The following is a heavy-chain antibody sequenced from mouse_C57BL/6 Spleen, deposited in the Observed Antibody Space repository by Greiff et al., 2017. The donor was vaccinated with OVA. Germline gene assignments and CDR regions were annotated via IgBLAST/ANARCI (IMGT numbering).Heavy chain of an antibody. J-gene: IGHJ1*03. Sequence: VQLQQPGAELVKPGASVKLSCKASGYTFTSYWMHWVKQRPGQGLEWIGMIHPISGSTNYNEKFKSKATLTVDKSSSTAYMQLSSLTSEDSAVYYCARRGGSSNFDVWGTGTTVTVSS. CDR3: ARRGGSSNFDV. CDR2: IHPISGST. D-gene: IGHD1-1*01. V-gene: IGHV1-64*01. CDR1: GYTFTSYW.